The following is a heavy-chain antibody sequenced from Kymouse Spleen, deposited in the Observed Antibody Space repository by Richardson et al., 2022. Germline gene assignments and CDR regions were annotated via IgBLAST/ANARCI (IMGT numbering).Heavy chain of an antibody. CDR3: ARDRYSYGYYYYYGMDV. Sequence: QVQLQQWGAGLLKPSETLSLTCAVYGGSFSGYYWSWIRQPPGKGLEWIGEINHSGSTNYNPSLKSRVTISVDTSKNQFSLKLSSVTAADTAVYYCARDRYSYGYYYYYGMDVWGQGTTVTVSS. V-gene: IGHV4-34*01. CDR2: INHSGST. J-gene: IGHJ6*02. D-gene: IGHD5-18,IGHD5-18*01. CDR1: GGSFSGYY.